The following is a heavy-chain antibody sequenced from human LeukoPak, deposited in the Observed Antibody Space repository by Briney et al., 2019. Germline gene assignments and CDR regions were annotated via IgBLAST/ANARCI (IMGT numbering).Heavy chain of an antibody. CDR3: AKDITFSITMVSY. V-gene: IGHV3-11*01. CDR1: EFAFGNFY. CDR2: IDGRSTAI. J-gene: IGHJ4*02. D-gene: IGHD3-10*01. Sequence: GGSLRLSCTASEFAFGNFYMSWIRQAPGKGLEWVAYIDGRSTAILYADSVRGRFTISRDNAKNSLYLQMNSLRAEDTALYYCAKDITFSITMVSYWGQGTLVTVSS.